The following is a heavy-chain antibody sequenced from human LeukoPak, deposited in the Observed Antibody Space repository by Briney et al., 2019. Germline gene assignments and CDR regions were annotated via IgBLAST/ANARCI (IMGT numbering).Heavy chain of an antibody. CDR3: AKDSPYGGRYYYYYYMDV. CDR1: GFIFSSYE. CDR2: ISSSGSTI. J-gene: IGHJ6*03. V-gene: IGHV3-48*03. Sequence: PGGSLRLSCAASGFIFSSYEMNWVRQAPGKGLEWVSYISSSGSTIYYADSVKGRFTISRDDSKNTLYLQMNSLRAEDTAVYYCAKDSPYGGRYYYYYYMDVWGKGTTVTVSS. D-gene: IGHD4-23*01.